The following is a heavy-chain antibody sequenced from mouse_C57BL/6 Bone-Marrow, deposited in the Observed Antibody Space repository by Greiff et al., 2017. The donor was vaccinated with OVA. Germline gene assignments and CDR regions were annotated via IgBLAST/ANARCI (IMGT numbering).Heavy chain of an antibody. CDR3: ARDWAMDY. CDR2: ISNGGGST. CDR1: GFTFSDYY. D-gene: IGHD4-1*01. Sequence: EVQLVESGGGLVQPGGSLKLSCAASGFTFSDYYMYWVRQTPEKRLEWVAYISNGGGSTYYPDTVKGRFTISRDNAKNTLYLQMSRLKSEDTAMYYCARDWAMDYWGQGTSVTVSS. V-gene: IGHV5-12*01. J-gene: IGHJ4*01.